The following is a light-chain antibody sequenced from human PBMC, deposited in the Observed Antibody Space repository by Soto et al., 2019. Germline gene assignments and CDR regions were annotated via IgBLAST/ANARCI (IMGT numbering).Light chain of an antibody. V-gene: IGLV2-14*01. CDR3: TSSTSSSTLYV. Sequence: QSALTQPASVSGSPGQSITISCTGTSSDVGGYNYVSWYQQHPGKAPKLMIYDVRNRASGASNRLSGSKSGNTASLTISGLQAEDEADYYCTSSTSSSTLYVFGTGNEVTGL. CDR2: DVR. J-gene: IGLJ1*01. CDR1: SSDVGGYNY.